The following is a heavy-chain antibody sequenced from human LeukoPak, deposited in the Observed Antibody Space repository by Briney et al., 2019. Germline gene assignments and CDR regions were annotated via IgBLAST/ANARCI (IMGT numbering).Heavy chain of an antibody. CDR3: ARAYDVFYDFWSGYYEDNWFDP. CDR1: GYTFTSYG. CDR2: ISAYNGNT. J-gene: IGHJ5*02. V-gene: IGHV1-18*01. Sequence: ASVKVSCKASGYTFTSYGISWVRQAPGQGLEWMGWISAYNGNTNYAQKLQGRVTMTTDTSTSTAYMELRSLRSDDTAVYYCARAYDVFYDFWSGYYEDNWFDPWGQGTLVTVSS. D-gene: IGHD3-3*01.